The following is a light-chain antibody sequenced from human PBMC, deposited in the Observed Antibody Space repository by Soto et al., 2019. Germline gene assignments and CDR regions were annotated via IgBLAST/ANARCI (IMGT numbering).Light chain of an antibody. V-gene: IGKV1-5*01. CDR3: QQYNSFPWT. Sequence: IQMPQSPSTLSASVGDRVTITCRASQNIKNWLAWYKQRPGQAPKLLISEGSSLESGVPSTFRGTASGTEFTLTISSLQPDDFATYYCQQYNSFPWTFGQGTKVDI. J-gene: IGKJ1*01. CDR2: EGS. CDR1: QNIKNW.